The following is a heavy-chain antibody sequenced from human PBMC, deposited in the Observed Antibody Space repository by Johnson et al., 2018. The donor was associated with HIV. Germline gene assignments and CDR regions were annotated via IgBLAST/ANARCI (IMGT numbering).Heavy chain of an antibody. D-gene: IGHD1-26*01. CDR2: IYSGGTT. Sequence: DVQLAESGGGLIQPGGSLRLSCAASGFTVSSNYMSWVRQAPGKGLEWVSVIYSGGTTYYADSVKGRFTISRDNSKNTLYLQMSSLRAEDTAVYYCARESASSGRYSGAFDFWGQGTMVTVSS. V-gene: IGHV3-53*01. CDR3: ARESASSGRYSGAFDF. J-gene: IGHJ3*01. CDR1: GFTVSSNY.